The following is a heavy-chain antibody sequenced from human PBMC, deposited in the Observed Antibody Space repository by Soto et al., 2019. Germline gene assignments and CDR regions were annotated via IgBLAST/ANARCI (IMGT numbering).Heavy chain of an antibody. CDR2: INPSGGGT. J-gene: IGHJ4*02. V-gene: IGHV1-46*03. CDR1: GYTFTSYY. Sequence: QVQLVQSGAEVKKPGASIKVSCKASGYTFTSYYLHWVRQAPGQGLEWMGIINPSGGGTSYAQKFQSRVTMTIDSSTSTVYMELSSLISDDTAVYYCTRDRGTPMITKLFDYWGQGTLVTVSS. CDR3: TRDRGTPMITKLFDY. D-gene: IGHD3-16*01.